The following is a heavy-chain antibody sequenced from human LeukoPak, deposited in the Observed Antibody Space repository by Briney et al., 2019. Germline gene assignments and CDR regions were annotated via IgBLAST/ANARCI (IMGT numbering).Heavy chain of an antibody. CDR3: ARQGEAASFDY. CDR2: INSYSGGT. V-gene: IGHV1-2*02. CDR1: GYTFTGAY. Sequence: EASVKVSCKASGYTFTGAYIHWVRQAPGQGPEWMGWINSYSGGTNYAQKFQGRVTLTRDTSLGTAYMELSRLRSDDTAVYYCARQGEAASFDYWGQGTLVTVSS. J-gene: IGHJ4*02. D-gene: IGHD6-13*01.